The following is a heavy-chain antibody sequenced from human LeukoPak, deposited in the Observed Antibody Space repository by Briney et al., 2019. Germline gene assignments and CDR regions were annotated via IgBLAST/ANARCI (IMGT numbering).Heavy chain of an antibody. D-gene: IGHD5-18*01. CDR3: ARGWIQLWVHAPFDY. V-gene: IGHV1-69*13. CDR1: GCTYSSYA. Sequence: SVTVSCKATGCTYSSYAISWVRQAPGQELEWMGGIIPIFGTANYAQKFQGRVTITADESTSTAYMELSSLRSEDTAVYYCARGWIQLWVHAPFDYWGQGTLVTVSS. CDR2: IIPIFGTA. J-gene: IGHJ4*02.